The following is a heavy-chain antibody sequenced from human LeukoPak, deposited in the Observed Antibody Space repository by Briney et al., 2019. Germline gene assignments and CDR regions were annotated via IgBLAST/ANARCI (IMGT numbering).Heavy chain of an antibody. Sequence: ASVKVSCKASRHTFTVLHIHWVRPAAGHGLEWMGGFDPEDGETIYAQEFQGRVNMNEDTSTDTAYRELSSLRSEDTAVYYCATSDHYGYNWFDWGEGAMV. CDR3: ATSDHYGYNWFD. CDR1: RHTFTVLH. V-gene: IGHV1-24*01. CDR2: FDPEDGET. D-gene: IGHD5-24*01. J-gene: IGHJ4*02.